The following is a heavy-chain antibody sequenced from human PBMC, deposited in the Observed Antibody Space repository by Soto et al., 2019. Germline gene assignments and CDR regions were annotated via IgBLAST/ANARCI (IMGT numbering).Heavy chain of an antibody. V-gene: IGHV3-23*01. CDR3: TGETYYFDY. J-gene: IGHJ4*02. D-gene: IGHD3-10*01. Sequence: EVQLLESGGGLVQPGESLRLSCAVSGFTFSNFAMGWVRQTPGKGLEWVSGISASGDSTYYVDSVKGRFTISRDNSKDMVYLQMNSLKAEDTGLYYCTGETYYFDYWGQGTLVTVSS. CDR2: ISASGDST. CDR1: GFTFSNFA.